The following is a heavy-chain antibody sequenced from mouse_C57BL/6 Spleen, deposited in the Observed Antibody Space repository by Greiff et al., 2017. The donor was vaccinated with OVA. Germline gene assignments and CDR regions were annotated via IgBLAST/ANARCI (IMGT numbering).Heavy chain of an antibody. CDR1: GYTFTSYW. D-gene: IGHD4-1*01. V-gene: IGHV1-69*01. J-gene: IGHJ3*01. CDR2: IDPSDSYT. CDR3: ARGSNWEGFAY. Sequence: QVQLQQPGAELVMPGASVKLSCKASGYTFTSYWMHWVKQRPGQGLEWIGEIDPSDSYTNYNQKFKGKSTLTVDKSSSTAYMQLSSLTSEDSAVYYCARGSNWEGFAYWGQGTLVTVSA.